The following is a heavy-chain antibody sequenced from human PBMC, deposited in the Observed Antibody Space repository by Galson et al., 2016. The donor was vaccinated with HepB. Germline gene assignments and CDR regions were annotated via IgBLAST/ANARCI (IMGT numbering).Heavy chain of an antibody. V-gene: IGHV5-51*01. D-gene: IGHD2-8*01. J-gene: IGHJ4*02. Sequence: QSGAEVKKPGESLRISCKGSGSSFSTYWIGWVRQMPGKGLEWMGSIYPDDSDIRYSPSFQGQVTISVDRSISTAYLQWSSLKASDSAMYYCVRPVFNGDTDYFDYWGQGTLVTVYS. CDR2: IYPDDSDI. CDR1: GSSFSTYW. CDR3: VRPVFNGDTDYFDY.